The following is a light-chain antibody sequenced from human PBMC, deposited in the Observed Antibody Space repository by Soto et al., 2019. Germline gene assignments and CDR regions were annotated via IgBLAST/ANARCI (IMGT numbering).Light chain of an antibody. CDR3: QQYGSSGT. V-gene: IGKV3-20*01. Sequence: EIVLTQSPGTLSLSPGERATLSCRASQSVMGSYLAWYQQKPGQAPRLLIFHASTRATGIPDRFSGSGSGTDFTLTVSRLEPEDSAVYYCQQYGSSGTFGQGTKVDIK. CDR2: HAS. CDR1: QSVMGSY. J-gene: IGKJ1*01.